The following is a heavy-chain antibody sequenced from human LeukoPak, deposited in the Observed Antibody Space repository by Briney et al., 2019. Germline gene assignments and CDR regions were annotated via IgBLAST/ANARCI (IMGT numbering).Heavy chain of an antibody. Sequence: GGSLRLSCTTSEFTFGDYGISWFRQAPGKGLEWVGFIRSKASGEATECAASVKGRFTISRDDSKNIAYLQMISLKTEDTAVYYCARERRAIDYYDSGTYYSDYWGQGTLVTVSS. CDR1: EFTFGDYG. V-gene: IGHV3-49*03. CDR3: ARERRAIDYYDSGTYYSDY. CDR2: IRSKASGEAT. J-gene: IGHJ4*02. D-gene: IGHD3-10*01.